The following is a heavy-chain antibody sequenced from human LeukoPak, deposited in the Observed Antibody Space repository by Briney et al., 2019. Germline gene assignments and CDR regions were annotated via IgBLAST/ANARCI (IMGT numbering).Heavy chain of an antibody. Sequence: SSETLSLTCTVSGGSISSSSYYWGWIRQPPGKGLEWIGYIYHSGSTYYNPSLKSRVTISVDRSKNQFSLKLSSVTAADTAVYYCARDDLEGWFDPWGQGTLVTVSS. CDR1: GGSISSSSYY. CDR3: ARDDLEGWFDP. CDR2: IYHSGST. V-gene: IGHV4-39*07. J-gene: IGHJ5*02.